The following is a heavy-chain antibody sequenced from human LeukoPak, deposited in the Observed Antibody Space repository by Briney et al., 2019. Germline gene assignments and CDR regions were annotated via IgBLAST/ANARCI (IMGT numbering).Heavy chain of an antibody. V-gene: IGHV3-23*01. Sequence: GGSLRLSCAASGFTVSSNYMSWVRQAPGKGLEWVSAISGSGGSTYYADSVKGRFTISRDNSKNTLYLQMNSLRAEDTAVYYCAKTPSGWYSGAFDIWGQGTMVTVSS. D-gene: IGHD6-19*01. CDR1: GFTVSSNY. J-gene: IGHJ3*02. CDR2: ISGSGGST. CDR3: AKTPSGWYSGAFDI.